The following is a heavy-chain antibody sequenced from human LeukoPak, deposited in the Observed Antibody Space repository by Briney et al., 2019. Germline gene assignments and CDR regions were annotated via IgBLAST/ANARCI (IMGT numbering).Heavy chain of an antibody. V-gene: IGHV3-30*02. CDR1: GFTFSGFG. CDR2: IHDDGSNK. CDR3: AKERIQLWSYYFDY. J-gene: IGHJ4*02. D-gene: IGHD5-18*01. Sequence: GGSLRLSCAASGFTFSGFGMHWVRQAPGKGLEWVAFIHDDGSNKFYTDSVKGRFTISRDNSKNTLYLQMNSLRAEDTAVYYCAKERIQLWSYYFDYWGQGTLVTVSS.